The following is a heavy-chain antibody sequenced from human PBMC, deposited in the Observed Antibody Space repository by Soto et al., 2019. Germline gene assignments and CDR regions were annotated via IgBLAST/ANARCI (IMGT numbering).Heavy chain of an antibody. Sequence: GESLKISCKGSGYSFTSYWIGWVRQMPGKGLEWMGIIYPGDSDTRYSPSFQGQVTISADKSISTAYLQWSSLKASDTAMYYCARLRSRSYYYYGMDVWGQGTTVTVSS. V-gene: IGHV5-51*01. CDR3: ARLRSRSYYYYGMDV. CDR2: IYPGDSDT. J-gene: IGHJ6*02. CDR1: GYSFTSYW.